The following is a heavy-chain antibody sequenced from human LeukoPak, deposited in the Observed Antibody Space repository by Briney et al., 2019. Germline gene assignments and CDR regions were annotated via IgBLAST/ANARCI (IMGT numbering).Heavy chain of an antibody. D-gene: IGHD6-6*01. V-gene: IGHV4-30-4*08. CDR2: IYYSGST. J-gene: IGHJ4*02. CDR1: GGSISSGDYY. CDR3: ARDKRSSSSSVGIDY. Sequence: SETLSLTCTVSGGSISSGDYYWSWIRQPPGKGLEWIVYIYYSGSTYYNPSLKSRVTTSVDTSKNQFSLKLSSVTAADTAVYYWARDKRSSSSSVGIDYWGQGTLVTVSS.